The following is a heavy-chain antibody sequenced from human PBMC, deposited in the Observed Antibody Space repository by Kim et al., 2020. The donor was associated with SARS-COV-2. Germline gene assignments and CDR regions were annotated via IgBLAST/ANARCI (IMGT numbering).Heavy chain of an antibody. CDR2: IDESGST. J-gene: IGHJ4*02. V-gene: IGHV4-59*01. CDR3: ARSSRNVYNSFDY. CDR1: GGSISYYY. D-gene: IGHD1-1*01. Sequence: SETLSLTCAVSGGSISYYYWSWIRQPPGKGLEWIALIDESGSTSYNPSFNSRVTISIDTSENQFSLKLRSVTAADTAMYYCARSSRNVYNSFDYWGQGT.